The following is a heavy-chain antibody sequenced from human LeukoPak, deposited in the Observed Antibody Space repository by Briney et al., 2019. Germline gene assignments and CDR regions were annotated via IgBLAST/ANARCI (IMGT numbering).Heavy chain of an antibody. D-gene: IGHD1-26*01. Sequence: PSETLSLTCTVSGGSISSYYWSWIRQPPGKGLEWIGYIYYSGSTNYSPSLKSRVTISVDTSKNQFSLKLSSVTAADTAVYYCARVYEVGAQAFDYWGQGTLVTVSS. CDR2: IYYSGST. CDR3: ARVYEVGAQAFDY. J-gene: IGHJ4*02. CDR1: GGSISSYY. V-gene: IGHV4-59*01.